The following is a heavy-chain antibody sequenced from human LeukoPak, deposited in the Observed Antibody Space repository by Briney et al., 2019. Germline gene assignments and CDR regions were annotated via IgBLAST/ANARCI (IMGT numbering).Heavy chain of an antibody. CDR2: ISSSGSTI. CDR1: GFTFSSYE. J-gene: IGHJ4*02. Sequence: PGGSLRLSCAASGFTFSSYEMNWVRQAPGKGLEWVSYISSSGSTIYYADSVKGRFTISRDNAKNSLYLQMNSLRAEDTAVYYCARDYYGSGSYYNLPDYWGQGTLVTVSS. CDR3: ARDYYGSGSYYNLPDY. D-gene: IGHD3-10*01. V-gene: IGHV3-48*03.